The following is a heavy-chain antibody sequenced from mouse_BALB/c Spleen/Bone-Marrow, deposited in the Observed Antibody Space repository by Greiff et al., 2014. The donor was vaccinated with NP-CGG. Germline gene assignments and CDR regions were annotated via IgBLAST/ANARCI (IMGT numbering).Heavy chain of an antibody. J-gene: IGHJ4*01. CDR1: GYSFTGYY. Sequence: EVQLQQSGPDLVKPGASVKISCTASGYSFTGYYIHWVKQTPGKSLEWIGRVYPNNGGTSYNQKFKGKAILTVDKSSSTAYMENRSLTSEDSAAYYYARNCGNYYAMDYWGQGTTVTVSS. CDR2: VYPNNGGT. V-gene: IGHV1-31*01. CDR3: ARNCGNYYAMDY. D-gene: IGHD2-1*01.